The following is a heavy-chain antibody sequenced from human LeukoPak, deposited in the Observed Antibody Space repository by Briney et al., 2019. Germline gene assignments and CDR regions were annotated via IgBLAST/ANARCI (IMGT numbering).Heavy chain of an antibody. D-gene: IGHD2-15*01. CDR1: GYSFIRYW. Sequence: GESLKISCKGSGYSFIRYWIGWVRQMPGKGLEWMGIIYPGDSDIRYSPSFQGQVTISVDRSISTAYLQWSSLKASDTAMYYCARARYCSGGSCYAENWGQGTLVTVSS. V-gene: IGHV5-51*01. J-gene: IGHJ4*02. CDR2: IYPGDSDI. CDR3: ARARYCSGGSCYAEN.